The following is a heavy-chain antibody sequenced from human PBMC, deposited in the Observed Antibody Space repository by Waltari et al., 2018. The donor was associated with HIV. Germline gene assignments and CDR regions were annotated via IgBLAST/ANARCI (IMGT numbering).Heavy chain of an antibody. CDR1: GGSISSSSYY. CDR2: IYYSGST. J-gene: IGHJ4*02. Sequence: QLQLQESGPGLVKPSETLSLTCTVSGGSISSSSYYWGWIRQPPGKGLEWIGSIYYSGSTYYNPSLKSRVTISVDTSKNQFSLKLSSVTAADTAVYYCARGSSSPTWYFDYWGQGTLVTVSS. CDR3: ARGSSSPTWYFDY. D-gene: IGHD6-13*01. V-gene: IGHV4-39*01.